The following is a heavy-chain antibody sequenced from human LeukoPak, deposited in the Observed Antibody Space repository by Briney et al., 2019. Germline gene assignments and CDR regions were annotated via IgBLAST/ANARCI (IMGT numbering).Heavy chain of an antibody. D-gene: IGHD1-26*01. J-gene: IGHJ4*01. Sequence: PGGSLRLSCVASGFTFSDYYMSWIRQAPGKGLEWVSYISSSSSYTNYADSVKGRFTISRDNAKNSLYLQMNSLRAEDTAVYYCARLWDYFLDYWGHGTLVTVSS. V-gene: IGHV3-11*06. CDR3: ARLWDYFLDY. CDR1: GFTFSDYY. CDR2: ISSSSSYT.